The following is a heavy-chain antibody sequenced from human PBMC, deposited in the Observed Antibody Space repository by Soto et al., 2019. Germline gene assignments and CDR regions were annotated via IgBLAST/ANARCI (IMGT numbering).Heavy chain of an antibody. CDR1: GFTFSSYA. D-gene: IGHD6-6*01. Sequence: EVQLLESGGGLVQPGGSLRLSCAASGFTFSSYAMSWVRQAPGKGLEWVSAISGSGGSTDYADSVKGRFTISRDNSKNTLYLQMISLRAEDTAVYYCAKDTNEYSSSSWFDPWGQGTLVTVSS. J-gene: IGHJ5*02. V-gene: IGHV3-23*01. CDR2: ISGSGGST. CDR3: AKDTNEYSSSSWFDP.